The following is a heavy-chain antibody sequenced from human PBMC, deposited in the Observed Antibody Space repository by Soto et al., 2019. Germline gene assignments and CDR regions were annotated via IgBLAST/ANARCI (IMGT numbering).Heavy chain of an antibody. J-gene: IGHJ5*02. V-gene: IGHV3-66*01. CDR2: IDSGGAT. Sequence: EVQLVESGGNLVQPGGSLRLSCAASGFTVTSNFMRWVRQAPGKGLEWVALIDSGGATYYADSVKGRFTVSRDNSRNTVYLHLNSLRAEDTAVYYCVRLVVTLEDRWFHPWGQGTLVTVSS. CDR1: GFTVTSNF. D-gene: IGHD2-21*02. CDR3: VRLVVTLEDRWFHP.